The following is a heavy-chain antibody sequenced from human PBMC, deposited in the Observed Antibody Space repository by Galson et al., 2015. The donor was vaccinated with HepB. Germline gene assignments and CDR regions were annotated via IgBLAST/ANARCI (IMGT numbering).Heavy chain of an antibody. Sequence: SLRLSCAASGFTVSSNYMSWVRQAPGKGLEWVSVIYSGGSTYYADSVKGRFTISRDNSKNTLYLQMNSLRAEDTAVYYCARDGDYYDSSGYYYVGRGNYWGQGTLVTVSS. J-gene: IGHJ4*02. D-gene: IGHD3-22*01. CDR3: ARDGDYYDSSGYYYVGRGNY. CDR1: GFTVSSNY. V-gene: IGHV3-66*01. CDR2: IYSGGST.